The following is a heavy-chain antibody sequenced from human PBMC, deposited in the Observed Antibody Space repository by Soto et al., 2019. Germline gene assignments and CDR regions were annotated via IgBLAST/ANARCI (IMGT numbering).Heavy chain of an antibody. V-gene: IGHV3-33*01. CDR2: IWYDGSQM. CDR3: ARITGSSSDH. J-gene: IGHJ5*02. Sequence: GGSLRLSCEGSGFTFSSHGIHWVRQAPGKGLECVAVIWYDGSQMYYGDSVKGRFTISRDNSKNTVYLQMNSLRAEDTALYYCARITGSSSDHWGQGALVTISS. CDR1: GFTFSSHG. D-gene: IGHD6-6*01.